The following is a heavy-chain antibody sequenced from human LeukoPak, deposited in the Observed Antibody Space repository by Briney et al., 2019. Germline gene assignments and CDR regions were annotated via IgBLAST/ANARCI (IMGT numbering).Heavy chain of an antibody. D-gene: IGHD3-10*01. CDR1: GYRFTSYW. J-gene: IGHJ5*02. CDR2: IDPSDSYT. CDR3: ARGLASRVIGSGSYYSWFDP. Sequence: GESRRISCPGSGYRFTSYWISWVPQMPGKGLEWMGRIDPSDSYTNYSPSFQGRFTISTASCISTAYLQWSSLKASDTAMYYCARGLASRVIGSGSYYSWFDPWGQGTLVADSS. V-gene: IGHV5-10-1*01.